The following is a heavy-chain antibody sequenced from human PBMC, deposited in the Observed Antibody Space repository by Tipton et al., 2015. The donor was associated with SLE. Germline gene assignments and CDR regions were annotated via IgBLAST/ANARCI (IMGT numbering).Heavy chain of an antibody. CDR1: GGSISSYY. J-gene: IGHJ4*02. D-gene: IGHD4/OR15-4a*01. CDR2: IYYSGST. Sequence: TLSLTCTVSGGSISSYYWSWIRQPPGKGLEWIGYIYYSGSTNYNPSLKSRVTISVDTSKNQFSLKLSSVTATDTAVYYCARGRGYDYGGDFDYWGQGTLVTVSS. CDR3: ARGRGYDYGGDFDY. V-gene: IGHV4-59*12.